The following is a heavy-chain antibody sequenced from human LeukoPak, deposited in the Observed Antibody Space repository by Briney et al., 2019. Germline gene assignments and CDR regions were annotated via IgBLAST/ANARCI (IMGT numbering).Heavy chain of an antibody. CDR1: GFTFSSYS. CDR3: ARGPGQWWLLSY. J-gene: IGHJ4*02. CDR2: ISSSSGYI. V-gene: IGHV3-21*01. Sequence: PGGSLRLSCAASGFTFSSYSMTWVRQAPGKGLEWVSSISSSSGYIYYADSVKGRFTISRDNAKNSLYLQMNSLRAEDTAVYYCARGPGQWWLLSYWGQGTLVTVSS. D-gene: IGHD3-22*01.